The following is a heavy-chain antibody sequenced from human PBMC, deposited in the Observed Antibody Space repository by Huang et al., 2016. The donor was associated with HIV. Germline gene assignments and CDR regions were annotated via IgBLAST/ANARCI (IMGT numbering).Heavy chain of an antibody. Sequence: QEQLVESGGGVVQPGGSLRLSCATSGFSLSHYGMPGFRQAPGKGLEWVAFIRFDGGNKHYADSAEGRFTISRDNSKKMLFLEMNSLRGDDTAFYYCATDLGGYSFDYWGQGALVSVSS. D-gene: IGHD2-21*02. CDR1: GFSLSHYG. CDR2: IRFDGGNK. CDR3: ATDLGGYSFDY. J-gene: IGHJ4*02. V-gene: IGHV3-30*02.